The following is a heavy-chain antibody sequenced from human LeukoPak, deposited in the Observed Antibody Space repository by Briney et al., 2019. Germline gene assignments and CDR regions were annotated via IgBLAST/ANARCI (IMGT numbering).Heavy chain of an antibody. Sequence: ASVKVSCKASGYIFTGYYIHWVRQAPGQGLEWMGWINPNSGGTNFAQKFQGRVTMTRDTSISTAYMELSRLRSDDTAVYYCARDKENMVRGGYMDVWGKGTTVTISS. V-gene: IGHV1-2*02. CDR2: INPNSGGT. CDR1: GYIFTGYY. CDR3: ARDKENMVRGGYMDV. J-gene: IGHJ6*03. D-gene: IGHD3-10*01.